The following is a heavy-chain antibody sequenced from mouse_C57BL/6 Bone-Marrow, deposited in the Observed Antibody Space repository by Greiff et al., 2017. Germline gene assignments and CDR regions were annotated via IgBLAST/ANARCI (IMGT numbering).Heavy chain of an antibody. Sequence: QVHVKQSGPGLVQPSQSLSITCTVSGFSLTSYGVHWVRQSPGKGLEWLGVIWSGGSTDYNAAFISRLSISKDNSKSQVVFKMNSLQADDTAIYYCASHYGSDYYAMDYWGQGTSVTVSS. J-gene: IGHJ4*01. CDR1: GFSLTSYG. D-gene: IGHD1-1*01. CDR2: IWSGGST. V-gene: IGHV2-2*01. CDR3: ASHYGSDYYAMDY.